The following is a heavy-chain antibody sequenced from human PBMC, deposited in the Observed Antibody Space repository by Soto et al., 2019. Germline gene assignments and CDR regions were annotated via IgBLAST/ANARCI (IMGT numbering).Heavy chain of an antibody. V-gene: IGHV4-31*03. D-gene: IGHD2-2*01. CDR2: IYYSGST. J-gene: IGHJ4*02. Sequence: SETLSLTCTVSGGSISSGGYYWSWIRQHPGKGLEWIGYIYYSGSTYYNPSLKSRVTISVDTSKNQFSLKLSSVTAADTAVYYCARAWVDGPAAINVDYWGQGTLVTVSS. CDR3: ARAWVDGPAAINVDY. CDR1: GGSISSGGYY.